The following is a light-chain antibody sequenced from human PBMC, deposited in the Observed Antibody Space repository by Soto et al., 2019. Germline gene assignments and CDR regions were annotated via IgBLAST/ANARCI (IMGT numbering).Light chain of an antibody. Sequence: EVLMTQSPDTLYVSPGERVTLSCRASQSVSDNLAWYQQKPGQAPRLLIYGASSRATGIPDRFSGSGSGTDFTLTISRLEPEDFAVYYCQQYGSSPTFGQGTKVEIK. J-gene: IGKJ1*01. CDR1: QSVSDN. CDR3: QQYGSSPT. CDR2: GAS. V-gene: IGKV3-20*01.